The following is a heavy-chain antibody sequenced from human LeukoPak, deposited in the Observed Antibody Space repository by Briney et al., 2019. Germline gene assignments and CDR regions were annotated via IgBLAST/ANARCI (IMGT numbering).Heavy chain of an antibody. J-gene: IGHJ5*02. D-gene: IGHD3-10*01. V-gene: IGHV3-21*01. CDR2: IGTSGSYI. Sequence: PGGSLRLSCAASGFTFSSYGMNWVRQAPGKGLEWVSSIGTSGSYIYYTDSVKGRFTISRDNAKNSLYLQMNSLRAEDTAVYYCAREGITMVRIPFNYFDPWGQGTLVTVSS. CDR3: AREGITMVRIPFNYFDP. CDR1: GFTFSSYG.